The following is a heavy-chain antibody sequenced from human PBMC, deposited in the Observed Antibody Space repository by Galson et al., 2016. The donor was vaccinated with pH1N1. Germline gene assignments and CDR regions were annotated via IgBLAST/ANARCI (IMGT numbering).Heavy chain of an antibody. Sequence: LRLSCAASGFTFSNYWMHWVRQAPGKGLEWVANIKEDGSEKYYVDSVKGRFTISRDNAKNSLYLQMNSLRAEDTAVYYCARRYFDYWGQGTLVTVSS. CDR3: ARRYFDY. V-gene: IGHV3-7*01. CDR1: GFTFSNYW. CDR2: IKEDGSEK. J-gene: IGHJ4*02.